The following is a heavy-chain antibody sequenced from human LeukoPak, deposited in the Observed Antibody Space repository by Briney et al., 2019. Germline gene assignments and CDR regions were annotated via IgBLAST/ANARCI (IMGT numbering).Heavy chain of an antibody. CDR2: INPNNGGT. V-gene: IGHV1-2*02. Sequence: ASVKVSCKSSGYTITDYYVHWVRQAPGQGLEWMGWINPNNGGTNYAQKFYGRVTLTRVTSITTAYMELNSLTSDDTAAYYCARELGFCSSTSCPLYHFWGQGTLVTVSS. J-gene: IGHJ4*02. CDR1: GYTITDYY. D-gene: IGHD2-2*01. CDR3: ARELGFCSSTSCPLYHF.